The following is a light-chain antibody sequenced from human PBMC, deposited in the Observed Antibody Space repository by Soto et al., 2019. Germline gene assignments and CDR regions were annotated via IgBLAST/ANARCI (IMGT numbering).Light chain of an antibody. CDR3: QQYHEYW. Sequence: AIQLTQSPSSLSASVGDRVTITCRASQGISSALAWYQQKPGKAPKLLIYDASSLESGVPSRFSGSGSGTEFTLTISSLQPDDFATYYCQQYHEYWFGQGTKVDIK. CDR2: DAS. CDR1: QGISSA. J-gene: IGKJ1*01. V-gene: IGKV1D-13*01.